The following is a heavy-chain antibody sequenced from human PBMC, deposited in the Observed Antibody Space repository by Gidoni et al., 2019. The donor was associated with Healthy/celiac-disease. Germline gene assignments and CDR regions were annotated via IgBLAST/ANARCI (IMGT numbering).Heavy chain of an antibody. Sequence: QVQLQQWGAGLLKPSETLSLTCAVYGGSFSGYSWSWILQPPGKGLEWIGEINHSGSTNYNPSLKSRVTISVDTSKNQFSLKLSSVTAADTAVYYCARGPTTPRDYYDSSGSKDTTFDYWGQGTLVTVSS. V-gene: IGHV4-34*01. D-gene: IGHD3-22*01. CDR1: GGSFSGYS. CDR2: INHSGST. J-gene: IGHJ4*02. CDR3: ARGPTTPRDYYDSSGSKDTTFDY.